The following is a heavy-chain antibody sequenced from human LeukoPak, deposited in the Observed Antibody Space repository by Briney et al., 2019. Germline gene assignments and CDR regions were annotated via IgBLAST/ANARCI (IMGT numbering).Heavy chain of an antibody. CDR3: ATVASGRYRAELDP. D-gene: IGHD6-19*01. J-gene: IGHJ5*02. V-gene: IGHV5-51*01. CDR1: GYSFTTYW. Sequence: TGESLKISCKVSGYSFTTYWIGWVRQMPGKGLEWMGIVNVGDSDTRYSPSFQGQVTMSADKSIHTAYLQWSSLKASDTAMYYCATVASGRYRAELDPWGQGTLVSVSS. CDR2: VNVGDSDT.